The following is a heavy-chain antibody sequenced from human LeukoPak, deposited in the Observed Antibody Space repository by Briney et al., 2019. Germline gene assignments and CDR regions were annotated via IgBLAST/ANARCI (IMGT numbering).Heavy chain of an antibody. D-gene: IGHD2-2*02. CDR1: GFTFSSYG. CDR3: ARAGIVVVPAAIRGHYYYYMDV. V-gene: IGHV3-33*01. CDR2: IWYDGSNK. Sequence: GGSLRLSCAASGFTFSSYGMHWVRQAPGKGLEWVAVIWYDGSNKYYADSVKGRFTISSDNSKNTLYLQMNSLRAEDTAVYYCARAGIVVVPAAIRGHYYYYMDVWGKGTTVTVSS. J-gene: IGHJ6*03.